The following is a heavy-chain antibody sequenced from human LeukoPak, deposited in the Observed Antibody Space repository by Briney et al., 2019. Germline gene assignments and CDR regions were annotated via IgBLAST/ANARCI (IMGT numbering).Heavy chain of an antibody. CDR1: GDSINSGSYY. V-gene: IGHV4-61*02. CDR2: IYSSGSA. CDR3: ARAIDYGDSYFDY. Sequence: TSQTLSLTCTVSGDSINSGSYYWSWIRQPAGKGLEWIGRIYSSGSANYNPSLKSRVIISVDTSKNQFSLRLSSVTAADPAVYYCARAIDYGDSYFDYWGQGTLVTVSS. D-gene: IGHD4-17*01. J-gene: IGHJ4*02.